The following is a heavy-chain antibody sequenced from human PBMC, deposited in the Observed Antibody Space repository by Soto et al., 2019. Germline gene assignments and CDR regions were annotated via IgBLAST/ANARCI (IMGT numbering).Heavy chain of an antibody. V-gene: IGHV3-23*01. D-gene: IGHD1-26*01. CDR1: GFTFTTYA. CDR2: IDDSGVGT. J-gene: IGHJ6*02. CDR3: VKGQSSTWSETGGMDV. Sequence: EVQLLESGGGLVQPGGSLRLSCAASGFTFTTYAMTWARQAPGKGLEWVSGIDDSGVGTYYADSVKGRFTISRDNSKNMLFLQMGSLRAEDTAVYYCVKGQSSTWSETGGMDVWGQETTVTVSS.